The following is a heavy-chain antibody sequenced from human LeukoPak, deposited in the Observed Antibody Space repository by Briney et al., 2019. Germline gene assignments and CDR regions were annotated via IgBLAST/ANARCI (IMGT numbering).Heavy chain of an antibody. Sequence: GESLKISCKGSGYSFTTYWIGWVRQMPGKGLEWMGIIYPGDSDTRYSPSFQGQVTISADKSINTAYLQWSSLKASDTAMYYCARHSQKYIGNDLFDSWGQGTLVTVS. CDR3: ARHSQKYIGNDLFDS. CDR1: GYSFTTYW. V-gene: IGHV5-51*01. CDR2: IYPGDSDT. J-gene: IGHJ4*02. D-gene: IGHD1-1*01.